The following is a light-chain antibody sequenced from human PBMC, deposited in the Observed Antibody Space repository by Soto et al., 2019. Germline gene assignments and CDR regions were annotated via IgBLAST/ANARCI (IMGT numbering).Light chain of an antibody. J-gene: IGKJ4*01. V-gene: IGKV1-27*01. CDR2: AAS. CDR3: QKYNSAPLT. Sequence: DIQMTQSPSSLSASVGDRVTITCRASQGISTYLNWYQQKPGKAPKLLIYAASSLQSGVPSRFSGSGSGTDFTLTISSLQPEDVAAYYCQKYNSAPLTFGGGTRWIS. CDR1: QGISTY.